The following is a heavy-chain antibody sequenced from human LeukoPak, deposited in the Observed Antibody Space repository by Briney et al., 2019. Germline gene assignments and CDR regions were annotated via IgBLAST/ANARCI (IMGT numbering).Heavy chain of an antibody. Sequence: GESLKISCQGSGYTFADYWIGWVRQMPGKGLEWMGAIYPGDSDTRYSPSLDGQVTISADKSVSTTYLQGSSLQASDTAMYYCARPSSLYGGTSEDYWGQGTLVTVSS. CDR2: IYPGDSDT. CDR3: ARPSSLYGGTSEDY. J-gene: IGHJ4*02. CDR1: GYTFADYW. D-gene: IGHD4-23*01. V-gene: IGHV5-51*01.